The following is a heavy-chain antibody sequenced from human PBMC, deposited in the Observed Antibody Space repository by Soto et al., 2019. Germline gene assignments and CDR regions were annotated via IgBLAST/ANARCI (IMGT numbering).Heavy chain of an antibody. V-gene: IGHV3-7*01. CDR3: SRSLNS. Sequence: EVQLMESGGGLVQPGGSLRLSCAASGFTFSTYWMDWVRQTPGKGLEWVANINQDGSEKNYVDSVKGRFTISRDNAGNSLYLQMSRLTAEDSALYYCSRSLNSWGRGTLVTVSS. J-gene: IGHJ4*02. CDR1: GFTFSTYW. CDR2: INQDGSEK.